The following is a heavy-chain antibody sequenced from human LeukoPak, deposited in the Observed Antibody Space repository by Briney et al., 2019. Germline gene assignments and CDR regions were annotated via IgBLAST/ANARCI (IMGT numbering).Heavy chain of an antibody. CDR3: ASFRHRIAARLIENHFDY. Sequence: ASVKVSCKASGGTFSSYTISWVRQAPGQGLEWMGRIIPILGIANYAQKFQGRVTITADKSTSTAYMELSSLRSEDTAVYYCASFRHRIAARLIENHFDYWGQGTLVTVSS. J-gene: IGHJ4*02. CDR1: GGTFSSYT. V-gene: IGHV1-69*02. CDR2: IIPILGIA. D-gene: IGHD6-6*01.